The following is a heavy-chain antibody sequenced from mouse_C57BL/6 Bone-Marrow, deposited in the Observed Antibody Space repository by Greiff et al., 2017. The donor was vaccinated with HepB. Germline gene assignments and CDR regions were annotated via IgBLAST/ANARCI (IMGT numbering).Heavy chain of an antibody. D-gene: IGHD2-1*01. V-gene: IGHV2-6*01. CDR3: ATLWYPWFAY. CDR1: GFSLTSYG. Sequence: VKLQESGPGLVAPSQSLSITCTVSGFSLTSYGVDWVRQSPGKGLEWLGVIWGVGSTNYNSALKSRLSISKDNSKSQVFLKMNSLQTDDTAMYYCATLWYPWFAYWGQGTLVTVSA. CDR2: IWGVGST. J-gene: IGHJ3*01.